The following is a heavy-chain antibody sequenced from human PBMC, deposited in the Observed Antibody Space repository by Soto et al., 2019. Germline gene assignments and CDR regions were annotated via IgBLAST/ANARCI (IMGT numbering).Heavy chain of an antibody. J-gene: IGHJ4*02. D-gene: IGHD2-21*02. Sequence: ASVKVSCKASGGTFSSYAISWVRQAPGQGLEGMGGIIPILGIANYAQKFQGRVTITADKSTSTAYMELSSLRSEDTAVYYWARDRNAGVVTAIHYWGQGTLVTVSS. CDR3: ARDRNAGVVTAIHY. CDR2: IIPILGIA. CDR1: GGTFSSYA. V-gene: IGHV1-69*10.